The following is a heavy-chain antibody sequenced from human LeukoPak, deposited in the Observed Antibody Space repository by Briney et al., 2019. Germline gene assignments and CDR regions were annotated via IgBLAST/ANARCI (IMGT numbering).Heavy chain of an antibody. V-gene: IGHV3-53*01. D-gene: IGHD6-13*01. J-gene: IGHJ6*02. CDR1: GFTVSSNY. CDR2: IYSGGST. CDR3: ARDLIAAGTGMDV. Sequence: PGGSLRLSCAASGFTVSSNYMSWVRQAPGKGLEWVSVIYSGGSTCYADSVKGRFTISRDNSKNTLYLQMNSLRAEDTAVYYCARDLIAAGTGMDVWGQGTTVTVSS.